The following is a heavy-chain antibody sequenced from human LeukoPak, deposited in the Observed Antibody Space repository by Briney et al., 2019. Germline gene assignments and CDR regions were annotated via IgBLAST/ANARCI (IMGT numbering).Heavy chain of an antibody. Sequence: SETLSLTCAVSGYSMTSDYYWGWIRQPPGKVLEWIGSIFRSGGTYYNPSLKSRVTMSVDTSKNLFSLNLSSVTAADTAVYYCTAERAGTIVDYWGQGVLVTVSS. CDR2: IFRSGGT. V-gene: IGHV4-38-2*01. D-gene: IGHD5-24*01. CDR3: TAERAGTIVDY. J-gene: IGHJ4*02. CDR1: GYSMTSDYY.